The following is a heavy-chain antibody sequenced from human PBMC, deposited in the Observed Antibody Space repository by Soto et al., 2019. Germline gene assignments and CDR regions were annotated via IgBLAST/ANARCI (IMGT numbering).Heavy chain of an antibody. J-gene: IGHJ6*02. V-gene: IGHV3-15*07. CDR1: GFTFSNAW. CDR3: TARNDYGDYEDEGYYYGMDV. Sequence: GGSLRLSCAASGFTFSNAWMNWVRQAPGKGLEWVGRIKSKTDGRTTDYAAPVKGRFTISTDDSKNTLYLQMNSMKTEDTAVYYCTARNDYGDYEDEGYYYGMDVWGQGTTVTVSS. D-gene: IGHD4-17*01. CDR2: IKSKTDGRTT.